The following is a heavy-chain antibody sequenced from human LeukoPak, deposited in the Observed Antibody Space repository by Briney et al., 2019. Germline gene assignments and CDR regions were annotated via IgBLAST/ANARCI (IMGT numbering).Heavy chain of an antibody. J-gene: IGHJ6*02. CDR2: ISAYNGNT. CDR1: GYTFTSYG. V-gene: IGHV1-18*01. Sequence: ASVKVSCKASGYTFTSYGISWVRQAPGQGLEWMGWISAYNGNTNYAQKLQGRVTMTTDTSTSTAYMELRSLRSDDTAVYYCARVEVGSSCSINYYYYGMDVWGQGTTVTVSS. CDR3: ARVEVGSSCSINYYYYGMDV. D-gene: IGHD6-13*01.